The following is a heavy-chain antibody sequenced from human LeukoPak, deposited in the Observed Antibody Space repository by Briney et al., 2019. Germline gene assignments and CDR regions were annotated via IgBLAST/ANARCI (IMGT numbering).Heavy chain of an antibody. J-gene: IGHJ4*02. CDR2: ISYDGSNK. CDR3: AKDETMVRGVTPGPDY. Sequence: PGGSLRLSCAASGFTFSSYGMHWVRQAPGKGLEWVAVISYDGSNKYYADSVKGRFTISRDNSKNTLYLQMNSLRAEDTAVYYCAKDETMVRGVTPGPDYWGQGTLVTVSS. CDR1: GFTFSSYG. V-gene: IGHV3-30*18. D-gene: IGHD3-10*01.